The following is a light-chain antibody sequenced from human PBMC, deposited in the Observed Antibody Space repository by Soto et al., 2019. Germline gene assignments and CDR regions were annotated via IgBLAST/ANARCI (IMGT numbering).Light chain of an antibody. Sequence: QSVPTQPPSASASPGQSVTFSCTGTSSDVGGYNYVSGYQQYPGKAPKLMIYEVYKRPSGVPDRFSGSKSGNTASLPVSGLQPEDEADYYCSAYAGSSTWVFGGGTKLTVL. CDR1: SSDVGGYNY. CDR3: SAYAGSSTWV. CDR2: EVY. J-gene: IGLJ2*01. V-gene: IGLV2-8*01.